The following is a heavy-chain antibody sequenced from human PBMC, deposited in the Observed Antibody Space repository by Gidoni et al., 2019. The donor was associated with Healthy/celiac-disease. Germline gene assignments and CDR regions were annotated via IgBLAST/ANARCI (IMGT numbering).Heavy chain of an antibody. CDR3: ASRIVGPFYWYFDL. J-gene: IGHJ2*01. V-gene: IGHV4-39*01. Sequence: STYYNPSLKSRVTISVDTSKNQFSLKLSSVTAADTAVYYCASRIVGPFYWYFDLWGRGTLVTVSS. CDR2: ST. D-gene: IGHD1-26*01.